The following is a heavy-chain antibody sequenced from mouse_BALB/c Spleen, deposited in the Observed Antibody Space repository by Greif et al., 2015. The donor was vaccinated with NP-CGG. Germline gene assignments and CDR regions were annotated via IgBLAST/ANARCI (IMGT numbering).Heavy chain of an antibody. CDR2: IWSDGST. J-gene: IGHJ4*01. Sequence: QVQLQQSGPDLVAPSQSLSITCTVSGFSLTSYGVHWVRQPPGKGLEWLVVIWSDGSTTYNSALKSRPSISKDNSKSXVFLKMNSLQTDDTAMYYCARHHYYGSSYAMDYWGQGTSVTVSS. CDR1: GFSLTSYG. D-gene: IGHD1-1*01. CDR3: ARHHYYGSSYAMDY. V-gene: IGHV2-6-2*01.